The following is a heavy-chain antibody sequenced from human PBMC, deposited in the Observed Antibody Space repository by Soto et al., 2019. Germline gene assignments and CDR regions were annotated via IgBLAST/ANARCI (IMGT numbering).Heavy chain of an antibody. CDR2: IYYSGST. Sequence: SETLSLTCTVSGGSMSSSSYYWGWIRQPPGKGLEWIGSIYYSGSTYYNPSLKSRVTISVDTSKNQFSLKLSSVTAADTAVYYCARGSYYYDSSGYYIDYWGQGTLVTVSS. CDR3: ARGSYYYDSSGYYIDY. J-gene: IGHJ4*02. CDR1: GGSMSSSSYY. D-gene: IGHD3-22*01. V-gene: IGHV4-39*01.